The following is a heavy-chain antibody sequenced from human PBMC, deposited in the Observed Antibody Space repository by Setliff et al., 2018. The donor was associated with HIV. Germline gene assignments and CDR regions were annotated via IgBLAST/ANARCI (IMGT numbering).Heavy chain of an antibody. CDR1: GGSIGSGSHY. D-gene: IGHD1-7*01. CDR3: ARERWNYDYYYYGMDV. V-gene: IGHV4-61*09. Sequence: SETLSLTCTVSGGSIGSGSHYWSWIRQPAGKGLEWIGHIYTSGSTNYNPSLKSRVTISVDTSKNQFSLKLSSVTAADTAVYYCARERWNYDYYYYGMDVWGQGTTVTVSS. J-gene: IGHJ6*02. CDR2: IYTSGST.